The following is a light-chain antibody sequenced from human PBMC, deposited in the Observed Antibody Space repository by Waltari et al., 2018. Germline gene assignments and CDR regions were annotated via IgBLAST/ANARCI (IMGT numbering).Light chain of an antibody. V-gene: IGKV1-39*01. CDR1: QSIRTY. Sequence: DIQMTQSPSSLSASVGDRVTITCRASQSIRTYLNWYQQKPGKAPKLLIYAASSLQSGVPSRFSGSGSGTDFTLTISSLQLEDLATYYCQQISSTVTFGPGTKVEI. CDR2: AAS. CDR3: QQISSTVT. J-gene: IGKJ3*01.